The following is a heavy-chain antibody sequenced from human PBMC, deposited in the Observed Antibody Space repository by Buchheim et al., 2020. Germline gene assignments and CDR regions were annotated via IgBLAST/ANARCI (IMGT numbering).Heavy chain of an antibody. CDR2: ISGSGGST. J-gene: IGHJ5*02. D-gene: IGHD3-10*01. V-gene: IGHV3-23*01. CDR3: AKSKSVLWFGEFHPWFDP. Sequence: EVQLLESGGGLVQPGGSLRLSCAASGFTFSSYAMSWVRQAPGKGLEWVSAISGSGGSTYYADSVKGRFTISRANSKNTLYLQMNSLRAEDTAVYYCAKSKSVLWFGEFHPWFDPWGQGTL. CDR1: GFTFSSYA.